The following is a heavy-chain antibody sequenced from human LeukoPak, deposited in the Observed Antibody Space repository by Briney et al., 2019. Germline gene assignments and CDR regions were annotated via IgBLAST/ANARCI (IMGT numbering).Heavy chain of an antibody. Sequence: GRSLRLSCAASGFTFSNYWMSWVRQAPGKGLEWVANIKEDGSEKYYVDSVKGRFTISRDNARNSLYLQMNSLRAEDTAVYYCAGGRQLGYWGQGTLVTVSS. V-gene: IGHV3-7*01. CDR2: IKEDGSEK. D-gene: IGHD6-13*01. J-gene: IGHJ4*02. CDR1: GFTFSNYW. CDR3: AGGRQLGY.